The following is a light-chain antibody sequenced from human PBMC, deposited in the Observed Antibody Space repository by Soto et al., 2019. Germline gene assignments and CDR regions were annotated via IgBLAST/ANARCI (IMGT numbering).Light chain of an antibody. Sequence: QSVLTQPRSVSGSPGQSVTISCTGTSSDVGDYNYVSWYQQYPGKAPKLVIYDVSKRPSGVPDRFSGSKSGNTASLTISGLQAEDEADYYCCSLAGSYTVGVFGGGTKPTVL. CDR3: CSLAGSYTVGV. CDR2: DVS. J-gene: IGLJ3*02. CDR1: SSDVGDYNY. V-gene: IGLV2-11*01.